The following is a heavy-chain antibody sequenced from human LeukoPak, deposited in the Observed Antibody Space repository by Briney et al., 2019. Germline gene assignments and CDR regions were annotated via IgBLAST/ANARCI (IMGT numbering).Heavy chain of an antibody. Sequence: GGSLRLSCAASGFTFSSYSMNWVRQAPGKGLEWVSYISSSSSTIYYADSVKGRFTISRDNAKNSLYLQMNSLRAEDTAVYYCARARGVRYFDWLLSHWGQGTLVTVSS. J-gene: IGHJ4*02. CDR3: ARARGVRYFDWLLSH. V-gene: IGHV3-48*04. CDR2: ISSSSSTI. CDR1: GFTFSSYS. D-gene: IGHD3-9*01.